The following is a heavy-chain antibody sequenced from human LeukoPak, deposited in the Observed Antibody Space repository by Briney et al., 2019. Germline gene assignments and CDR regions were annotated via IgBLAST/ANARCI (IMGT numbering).Heavy chain of an antibody. CDR1: GFTFNSYS. D-gene: IGHD3-22*01. V-gene: IGHV3-48*04. CDR2: ISSSSTI. J-gene: IGHJ6*03. Sequence: GGSLRLSCAASGFTFNSYSMNWVRQAPGKGLEWVSYISSSSTIYYADSVKGRFTISRDNAKNSLYLQMNSLRAEDTAVYYCARVMRVNYYYMDVWGKGTTVTVSS. CDR3: ARVMRVNYYYMDV.